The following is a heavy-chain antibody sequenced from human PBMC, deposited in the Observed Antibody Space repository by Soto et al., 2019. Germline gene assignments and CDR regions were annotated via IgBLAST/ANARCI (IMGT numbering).Heavy chain of an antibody. J-gene: IGHJ4*02. CDR1: GFIFTHYS. CDR2: ISNGDETT. V-gene: IGHV3-11*01. D-gene: IGHD5-12*01. CDR3: ARDPKRRDGYNFDS. Sequence: QVQLVESGGGLVEPGGSLRISCSASGFIFTHYSMTWIRQAPGKGLEWVSYISNGDETTQYADSVKGRFSVSRDNAKKVLFLQMNSLRVDDTAVYYCARDPKRRDGYNFDSWGRGALVTVSS.